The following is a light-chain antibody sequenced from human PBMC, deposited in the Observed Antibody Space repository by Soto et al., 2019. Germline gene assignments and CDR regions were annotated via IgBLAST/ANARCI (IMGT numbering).Light chain of an antibody. Sequence: QSALTQSASVSGSPGQSITISCTGTSGDIGSYNRVSWYQQHPGKAPKLIIYEVTDRPSGVSNRFSGSKSGNTASLTISRLQAENEAEYYCSSYTNINTRACVFGTGTKVTVL. CDR1: SGDIGSYNR. J-gene: IGLJ1*01. CDR2: EVT. V-gene: IGLV2-14*01. CDR3: SSYTNINTRACV.